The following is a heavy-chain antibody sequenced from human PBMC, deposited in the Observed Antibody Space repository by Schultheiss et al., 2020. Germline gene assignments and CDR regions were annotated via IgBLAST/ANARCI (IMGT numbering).Heavy chain of an antibody. Sequence: LRLSCAVSGGSISSGGYSWSWIRQPPGKGLEWIGYIYHSGSTYYNPSLKSRVTISVDRSKNQFSLKLSSVTAADTAVYYCARAPITMVRGFDPWGQGTLVTVSS. CDR2: IYHSGST. D-gene: IGHD3-10*01. CDR1: GGSISSGGYS. CDR3: ARAPITMVRGFDP. J-gene: IGHJ5*02. V-gene: IGHV4-30-2*01.